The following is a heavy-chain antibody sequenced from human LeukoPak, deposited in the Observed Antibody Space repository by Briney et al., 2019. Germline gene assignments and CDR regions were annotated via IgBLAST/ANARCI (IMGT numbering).Heavy chain of an antibody. CDR3: ARGLVIDYSSGFLDAFDI. Sequence: SETLSLTCAVSGGSISSSNWWTWVRPPPGKGLEWIGEIYHSGSTNYDPSLKSRVTISVDKSKNQFSLKLSSVTAADTAVYYCARGLVIDYSSGFLDAFDIWGQGTMVTVSS. D-gene: IGHD6-19*01. CDR2: IYHSGST. J-gene: IGHJ3*02. CDR1: GGSISSSNW. V-gene: IGHV4-4*02.